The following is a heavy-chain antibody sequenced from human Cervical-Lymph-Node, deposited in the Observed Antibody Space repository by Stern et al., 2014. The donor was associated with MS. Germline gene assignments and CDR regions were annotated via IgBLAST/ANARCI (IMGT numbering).Heavy chain of an antibody. V-gene: IGHV3-30*18. D-gene: IGHD5-12*01. CDR3: AKDWATGNFDY. CDR1: GFTFSSYG. Sequence: VHLVESGGGVVQPGTSLRLSCTASGFTFSSYGMHWVRQAPGKGLEWVAVVAYDGSKEHYADSVKGRFTISRDNSENTLYLQMDSLRPEDTAVYYCAKDWATGNFDYWGQGTLVTVSS. J-gene: IGHJ4*02. CDR2: VAYDGSKE.